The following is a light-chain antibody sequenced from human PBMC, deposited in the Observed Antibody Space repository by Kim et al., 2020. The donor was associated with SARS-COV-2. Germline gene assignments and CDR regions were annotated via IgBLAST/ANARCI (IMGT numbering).Light chain of an antibody. Sequence: DIQMTQSPSSLSASIGDRVTVTCQASQDINSYLNWYQQKPGEAPKVLIHDATSLQPGVPSRFSGSGSGTHFTLTIRSLQPEDIAIYYCQQYDDLPLTFGPGTKVDIK. J-gene: IGKJ3*01. CDR1: QDINSY. CDR3: QQYDDLPLT. CDR2: DAT. V-gene: IGKV1-33*01.